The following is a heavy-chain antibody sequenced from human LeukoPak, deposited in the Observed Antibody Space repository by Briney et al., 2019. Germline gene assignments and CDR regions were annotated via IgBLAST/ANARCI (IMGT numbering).Heavy chain of an antibody. Sequence: GGSLRLSCAASAFTFSNYGMHWVRQAPGKGLGWVAVVSYAGSTTYYADSVKGRFTISRDNSKSTLYLQMNSLRAEDTAVYYCAKEPIPMAGGYYFDYWGQGTLVTVSS. CDR3: AKEPIPMAGGYYFDY. CDR2: VSYAGSTT. J-gene: IGHJ4*02. V-gene: IGHV3-30*18. D-gene: IGHD6-19*01. CDR1: AFTFSNYG.